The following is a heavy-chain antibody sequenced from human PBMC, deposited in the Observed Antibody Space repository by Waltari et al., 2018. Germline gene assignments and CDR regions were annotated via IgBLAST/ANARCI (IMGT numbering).Heavy chain of an antibody. J-gene: IGHJ5*02. V-gene: IGHV1-8*01. D-gene: IGHD3-3*01. CDR1: GYTFPSYD. Sequence: QVQLVQSGAEVKKPGASVKVSCKASGYTFPSYDINWLRRATGQGLEWMGWMNPNSGNTGYAQKFQGRVTMTRNTSISTAYMELSSLRSEDTAVYYCARSITIFGVGFDPWGQGTLVTVSS. CDR3: ARSITIFGVGFDP. CDR2: MNPNSGNT.